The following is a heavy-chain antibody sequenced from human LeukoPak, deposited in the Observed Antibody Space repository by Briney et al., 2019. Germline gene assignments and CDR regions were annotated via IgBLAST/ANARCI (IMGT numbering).Heavy chain of an antibody. CDR3: ARQFGGNSEFDY. J-gene: IGHJ4*02. V-gene: IGHV5-51*01. D-gene: IGHD4-23*01. Sequence: RGESLKISCQGSGYSFTNYWIAWVRQMPGKGLEWMGIIYPGDSDTRYSPSFQGQVTISADKSISTAYLQWSSLKASGTAMYYCARQFGGNSEFDYWGQGTLVTVSS. CDR1: GYSFTNYW. CDR2: IYPGDSDT.